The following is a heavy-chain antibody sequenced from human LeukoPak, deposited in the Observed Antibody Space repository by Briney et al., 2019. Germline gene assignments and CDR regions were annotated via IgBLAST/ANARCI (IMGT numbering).Heavy chain of an antibody. D-gene: IGHD1-14*01. CDR3: ARVPEDHNVFDY. CDR2: IYSGGST. CDR1: GFTVSSYF. V-gene: IGHV3-53*01. J-gene: IGHJ4*02. Sequence: GGPLTLLCAASGFTVSSYFMRWLRQAPRKGREWVSFIYSGGSTYHADSVKGRFTNSRDNSKTTLYLQMNSLRAEDTAVYYCARVPEDHNVFDYWGQGTLVSVSS.